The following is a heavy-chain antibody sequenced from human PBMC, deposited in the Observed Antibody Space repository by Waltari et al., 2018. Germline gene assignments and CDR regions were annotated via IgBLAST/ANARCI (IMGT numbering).Heavy chain of an antibody. V-gene: IGHV4-38-2*01. CDR3: AGYLDYYYMDV. Sequence: QVQLQESGPGLVKPSETLSLTCAVSGYSISSGYYWGWIRQPPGKGLEWIGRIYTSGSTHYNPSLKSRVTMSVDTSKNQFSLKLSSVTAADTAVYYCAGYLDYYYMDVWGKGTTVTVSS. CDR2: IYTSGST. CDR1: GYSISSGYY. J-gene: IGHJ6*03.